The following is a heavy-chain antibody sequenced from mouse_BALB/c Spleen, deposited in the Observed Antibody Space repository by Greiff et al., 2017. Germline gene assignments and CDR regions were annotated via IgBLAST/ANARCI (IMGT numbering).Heavy chain of an antibody. V-gene: IGHV5-17*02. CDR2: ISSGSSTI. D-gene: IGHD2-14*01. Sequence: EVKLVESGGGLVQPGGSRKLSCAASGFTFSSFGMHWVRQAPEKGLEWVAYISSGSSTIYYADTVKGRFTISRDNPKNTLFLQMTSLRSEDTAMYYCARDRYDVVAMDYWGQGTSVTVSS. CDR1: GFTFSSFG. CDR3: ARDRYDVVAMDY. J-gene: IGHJ4*01.